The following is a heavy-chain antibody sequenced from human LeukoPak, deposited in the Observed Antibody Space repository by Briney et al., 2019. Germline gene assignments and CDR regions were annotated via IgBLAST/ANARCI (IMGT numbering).Heavy chain of an antibody. V-gene: IGHV3-7*03. J-gene: IGHJ4*02. D-gene: IGHD6-13*01. Sequence: GGSLRPSCAASGFTFSSYAMSWVRQAPGKGLEWVANIKQDESEKYYVDSVKGRFTISRDNAKNSLYLQMNSLRAEDTAVYYCATNQIFDSSSWFLFDYWGQGTLVTVSS. CDR1: GFTFSSYA. CDR3: ATNQIFDSSSWFLFDY. CDR2: IKQDESEK.